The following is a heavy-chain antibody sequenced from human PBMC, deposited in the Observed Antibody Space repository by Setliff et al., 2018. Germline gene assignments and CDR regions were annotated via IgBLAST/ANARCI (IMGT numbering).Heavy chain of an antibody. CDR3: ALRRGNEWHLVRWFDP. CDR2: VYWDGDQ. J-gene: IGHJ5*02. V-gene: IGHV2-5*02. CDR1: GFSLNTSGEG. D-gene: IGHD6-6*01. Sequence: SGPTLVNPTQTLTLTCTFSGFSLNTSGEGVGWIRQPPGKALEWLALVYWDGDQRYSPSLNSRLSITKDSSKSQVFLTMTNMDPVDTATYYCALRRGNEWHLVRWFDPWGPGIQVTVSS.